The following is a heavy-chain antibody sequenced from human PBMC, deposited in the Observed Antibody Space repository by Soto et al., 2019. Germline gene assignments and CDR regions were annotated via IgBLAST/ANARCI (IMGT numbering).Heavy chain of an antibody. Sequence: SETLSLTCTVSGGSISSSSYYWGWIRQPPGKGLEWIGSIYYSGSTYYNPSLKSRVTISVDTSKNQFSLKLSSVTAADTAVYYCARTTPHTYYDILTGFRGGGAFDIWGQGTMVTVSS. CDR1: GGSISSSSYY. V-gene: IGHV4-39*01. J-gene: IGHJ3*02. CDR3: ARTTPHTYYDILTGFRGGGAFDI. D-gene: IGHD3-9*01. CDR2: IYYSGST.